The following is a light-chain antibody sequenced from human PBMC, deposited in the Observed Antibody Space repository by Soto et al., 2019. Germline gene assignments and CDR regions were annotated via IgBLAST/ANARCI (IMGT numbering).Light chain of an antibody. CDR2: GVS. CDR1: QSVSSY. V-gene: IGKV3-11*01. CDR3: QQYNNWPPWT. J-gene: IGKJ1*01. Sequence: EIVLTQSPATLSLSPGERATLSCRASQSVSSYLAWYQQKPGQAPRLLIYGVSSRATGIPDRFSGSGSGTDFTLTISRLEPEDFAVYYCQQYNNWPPWTFGQGTKVDIK.